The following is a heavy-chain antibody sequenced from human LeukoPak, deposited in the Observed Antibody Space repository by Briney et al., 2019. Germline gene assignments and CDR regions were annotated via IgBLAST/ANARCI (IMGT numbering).Heavy chain of an antibody. CDR1: GFTVSSNY. D-gene: IGHD6-19*01. CDR3: ARISYSSGWFEDY. J-gene: IGHJ4*02. CDR2: IYSGGST. Sequence: GGTLGLSCAASGFTVSSNYMSWVRQGPGKGLEWVSVIYSGGSTYYADSVMGRFTISRDNSKNTLYLQMNSLRAEDTAVYYCARISYSSGWFEDYWGQGTLVAVSS. V-gene: IGHV3-53*01.